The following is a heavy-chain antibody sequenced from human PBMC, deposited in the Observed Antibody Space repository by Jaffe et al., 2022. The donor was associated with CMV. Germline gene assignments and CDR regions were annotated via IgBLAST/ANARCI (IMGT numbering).Heavy chain of an antibody. D-gene: IGHD3-10*01. CDR1: GFTFINFA. V-gene: IGHV3-23*01. CDR3: VKDVLWVGDLLSREAFDV. Sequence: EVQLLESGGGLIQPGGSLRLSCAASGFTFINFAMSWVRQAPGKGPEWVSGIIRSGGNKFYADSVKGRFTISRDDSKNTLYLQMNSLRAEDTAVYYCVKDVLWVGDLLSREAFDVWGQGTMVTVSS. CDR2: IIRSGGNK. J-gene: IGHJ3*01.